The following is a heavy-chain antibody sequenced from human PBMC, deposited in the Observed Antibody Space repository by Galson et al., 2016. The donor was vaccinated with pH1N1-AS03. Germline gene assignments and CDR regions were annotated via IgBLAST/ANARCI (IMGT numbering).Heavy chain of an antibody. D-gene: IGHD3-3*01. CDR2: INVGSGNT. Sequence: SVKVSCKASGHNFTNYAIHWVRQAPGQRLEWMGWINVGSGNTKYSQKFQGRVTMTRDTSASTAYMELSSLTSDDTSVYYCARGFLLPVIDYWGQGSLVTVSS. J-gene: IGHJ4*02. CDR3: ARGFLLPVIDY. CDR1: GHNFTNYA. V-gene: IGHV1-3*01.